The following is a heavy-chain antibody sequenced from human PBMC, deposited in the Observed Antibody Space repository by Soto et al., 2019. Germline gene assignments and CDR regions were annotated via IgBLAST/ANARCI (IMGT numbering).Heavy chain of an antibody. CDR1: GGSISSSRSY. CDR3: ARCSSWTNWFDP. CDR2: IYSSGST. Sequence: SETLSLTCTVYGGSISSSRSYWGWTRQPPGKGLEWTGSIYSSGSTYYNPSLKRRVTIXXXXSXNXFXLXXXAVTXAAMAVYYCARCSSWTNWFDPWGQGTLVTVS. D-gene: IGHD6-13*01. V-gene: IGHV4-39*01. J-gene: IGHJ5*02.